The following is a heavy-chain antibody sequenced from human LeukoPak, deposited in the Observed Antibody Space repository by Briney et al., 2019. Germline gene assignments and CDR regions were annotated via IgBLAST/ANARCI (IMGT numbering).Heavy chain of an antibody. D-gene: IGHD2-15*01. CDR2: FDPEDGET. Sequence: GASVKVSCKVSGYTLTELSMHWVRQAPGKGLEWMGGFDPEDGETIYAQKFQGRVTITADESTSTAYMELSSLRSEDTAVYYCARARGTGGSCYDYWGQGTLVTVSS. V-gene: IGHV1-24*01. CDR3: ARARGTGGSCYDY. J-gene: IGHJ4*02. CDR1: GYTLTELS.